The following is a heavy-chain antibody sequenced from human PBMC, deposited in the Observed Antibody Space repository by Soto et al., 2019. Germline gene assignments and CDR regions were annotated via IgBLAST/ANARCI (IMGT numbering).Heavy chain of an antibody. CDR1: GFTFSSYW. V-gene: IGHV3-7*01. CDR3: ARDHPMSYYYDSSGYYWLDY. D-gene: IGHD3-22*01. CDR2: IKQDGSEK. J-gene: IGHJ4*02. Sequence: GSLRLSCAASGFTFSSYWMSWVRQARGKGLEWVANIKQDGSEKYYVDSVKGRFTISRDNAKNSLYLQMNSLRAEDTAVYYCARDHPMSYYYDSSGYYWLDYWGQGTLVTVSS.